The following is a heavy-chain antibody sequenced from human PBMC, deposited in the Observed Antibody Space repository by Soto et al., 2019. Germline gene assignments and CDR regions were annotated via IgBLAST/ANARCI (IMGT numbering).Heavy chain of an antibody. Sequence: QVQLQQWGAGLLKPSETLSLTCAVYGGSFSGYYWTWIRQPPGTGLEWIGEINHRGSTNYNPSLKSRVTISVDTSKNQFSLKLTSVNDADTAVYYCARDKITGLFDYWGQGTLVTVSS. CDR3: ARDKITGLFDY. J-gene: IGHJ4*02. CDR1: GGSFSGYY. CDR2: INHRGST. D-gene: IGHD2-8*02. V-gene: IGHV4-34*01.